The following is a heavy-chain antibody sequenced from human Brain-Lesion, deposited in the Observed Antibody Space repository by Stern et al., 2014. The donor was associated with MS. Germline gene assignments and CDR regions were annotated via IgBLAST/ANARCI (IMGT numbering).Heavy chain of an antibody. Sequence: QLQLQESGPGLVKPSETLSLTCTVSGGPISSSSYYWGWIRQPPGKGLEWIGTIHYTGSTNYNPSLKSRVTLSVAMSRNQFSLKLGSVTAADTAVYYCASWVGARRRRFDYWGQGTLVTVSS. CDR1: GGPISSSSYY. J-gene: IGHJ4*02. D-gene: IGHD1-26*01. CDR3: ASWVGARRRRFDY. V-gene: IGHV4-39*01. CDR2: IHYTGST.